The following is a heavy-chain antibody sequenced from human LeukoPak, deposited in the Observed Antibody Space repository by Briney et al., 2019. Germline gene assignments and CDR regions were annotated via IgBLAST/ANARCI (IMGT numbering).Heavy chain of an antibody. CDR1: GFTFSSYA. V-gene: IGHV3-30-3*01. D-gene: IGHD2-2*01. Sequence: GGSLRLSCAASGFTFSSYAMHWVRQAPGKGLEWVAVISYDGSNKYYADSVKGRFTISRDNSKNTLYLQMNSLRAEDTAVYYCAKGLSSTSRDAFDIWGQGTMVTVSS. CDR2: ISYDGSNK. J-gene: IGHJ3*02. CDR3: AKGLSSTSRDAFDI.